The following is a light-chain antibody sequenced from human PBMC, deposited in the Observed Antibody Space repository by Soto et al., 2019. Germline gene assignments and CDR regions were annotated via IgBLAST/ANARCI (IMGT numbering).Light chain of an antibody. CDR1: QSISSY. V-gene: IGKV1-39*01. J-gene: IGKJ4*01. CDR3: PQRNNCPVP. CDR2: AAS. Sequence: MRVTQTPSSLPASVGYRVTITCRASQSISSYLNWYQQKPGKAPKLLIYAASNWQSGVPSRFSGSGSGTDFTLTISSLQPEDFAAYYCPQRNNCPVPFGGGTKVDIK.